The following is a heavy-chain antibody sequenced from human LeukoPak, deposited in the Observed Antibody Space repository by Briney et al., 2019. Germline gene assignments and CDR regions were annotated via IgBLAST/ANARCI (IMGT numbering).Heavy chain of an antibody. J-gene: IGHJ4*02. CDR2: IKSKTDGGTT. CDR3: AKIGGYDRLYRYFDY. V-gene: IGHV3-15*01. Sequence: PGGSLRLSCAASGFTFSNAWMSWVRQAPGKGLEWVGRIKSKTDGGTTDYAAPVKGRFTISRDDSKNTLYLQMNSLRAEDTAVYYCAKIGGYDRLYRYFDYWGQGTLVTVSS. CDR1: GFTFSNAW. D-gene: IGHD5-12*01.